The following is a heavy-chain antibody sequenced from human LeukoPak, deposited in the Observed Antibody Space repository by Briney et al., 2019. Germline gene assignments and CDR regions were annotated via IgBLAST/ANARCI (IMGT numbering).Heavy chain of an antibody. V-gene: IGHV3-23*01. D-gene: IGHD3-22*01. CDR2: VSGSGGST. J-gene: IGHJ4*02. CDR1: GFTFSNFA. CDR3: AKDPSYYDSSGRRWVDY. Sequence: GGSLRLSCAASGFTFSNFAMNWVRQAPGKGLEWVSAVSGSGGSTYYADSVKGRFTISRDNSKNTLYLQMNSLRAEDTAVYYCAKDPSYYDSSGRRWVDYWGQGTLVTVSS.